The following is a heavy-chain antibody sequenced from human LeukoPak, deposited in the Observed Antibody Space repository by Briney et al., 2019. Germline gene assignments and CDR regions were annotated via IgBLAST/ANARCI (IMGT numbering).Heavy chain of an antibody. V-gene: IGHV3-53*01. CDR1: GFTVSSNY. CDR2: IYSGGST. CDR3: AREIWATGIGWFDP. J-gene: IGHJ5*02. Sequence: GGSLRLSCAASGFTVSSNYMSWVRQAPGKGLEWVSVIYSGGSTYYADSVKGRFTISRDNSKNTLYLQMNSLRAEDTAVYYCAREIWATGIGWFDPWGQGTVVTVSS. D-gene: IGHD3-16*01.